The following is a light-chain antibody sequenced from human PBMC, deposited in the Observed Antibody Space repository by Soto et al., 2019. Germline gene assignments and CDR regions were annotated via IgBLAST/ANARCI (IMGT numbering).Light chain of an antibody. CDR1: QSISSY. CDR3: QQSSSTHQT. V-gene: IGKV1-39*01. J-gene: IGKJ4*01. CDR2: VAS. Sequence: DIQMTHSPSSLSAFVGYRVTITCRASQSISSYLSWYQQKPGKAPKLLINVASTLQSGVPSRFSGSGSGKDFTLAISSLQPEDFATYYWQQSSSTHQTFGGGSKVEIX.